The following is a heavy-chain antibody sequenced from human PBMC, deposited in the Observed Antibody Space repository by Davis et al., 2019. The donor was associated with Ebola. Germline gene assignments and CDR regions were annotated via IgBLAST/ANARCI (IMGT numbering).Heavy chain of an antibody. Sequence: GESLKISCAASGFTFSSYSMNWVRQAPGKGLEWVSSISSSSSYIYYADSVKGRFTISRDNAKNSLYLQMNSLRAEDTAVYYCARVKGDYVPPDYWGQGTLVTVSS. CDR2: ISSSSSYI. V-gene: IGHV3-21*01. D-gene: IGHD4-17*01. J-gene: IGHJ4*02. CDR1: GFTFSSYS. CDR3: ARVKGDYVPPDY.